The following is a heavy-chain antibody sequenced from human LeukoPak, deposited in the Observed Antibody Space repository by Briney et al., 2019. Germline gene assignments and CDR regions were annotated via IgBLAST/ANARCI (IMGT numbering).Heavy chain of an antibody. Sequence: SQTLSLTCAISGDSVSNNNYAWNWTRQTPSRGFDWLGRTDDRPTWHNDYARSVMSRISVAPDTSKNQFSLHLDSVTPDDTAVYYCAGGYAFDVWGQGTMVTVSS. CDR2: TDDRPTWHN. J-gene: IGHJ3*01. CDR3: AGGYAFDV. V-gene: IGHV6-1*01. CDR1: GDSVSNNNYA.